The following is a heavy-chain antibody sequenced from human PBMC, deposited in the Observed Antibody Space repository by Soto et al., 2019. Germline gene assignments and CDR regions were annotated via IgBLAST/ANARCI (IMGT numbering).Heavy chain of an antibody. D-gene: IGHD2-15*01. J-gene: IGHJ4*02. CDR2: IYPGDSDT. CDR3: TRLISPVAARPS. CDR1: GYIFTDYW. Sequence: GESLKISCKGSGYIFTDYWIAWVRQLPEQRPEWMGIIYPGDSDTRYIPSFKGQVTISADKSINTAYLQWSSLEVSDTAMYYCTRLISPVAARPSWGQGTLVTVSS. V-gene: IGHV5-51*01.